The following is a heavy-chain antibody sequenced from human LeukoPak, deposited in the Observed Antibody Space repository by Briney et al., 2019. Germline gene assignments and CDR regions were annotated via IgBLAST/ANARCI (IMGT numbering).Heavy chain of an antibody. CDR1: GFTFSRYS. D-gene: IGHD3-22*01. J-gene: IGHJ4*02. Sequence: GGFLRLSCAASGFTFSRYSMHWVRQAPGKGLVWVSHVNSDGSGTDYADSVKGRFTISRDNAKNSLYLQMNTLRAEDTAVYYCARDRHKYNYDSGGYPPYWGQGTLVTVSS. CDR2: VNSDGSGT. V-gene: IGHV3-74*01. CDR3: ARDRHKYNYDSGGYPPY.